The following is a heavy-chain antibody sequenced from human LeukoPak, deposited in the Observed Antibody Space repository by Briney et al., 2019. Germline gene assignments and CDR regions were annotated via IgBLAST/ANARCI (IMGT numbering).Heavy chain of an antibody. CDR1: GFTFNNYA. CDR2: IIGSGVNT. V-gene: IGHV3-23*01. Sequence: GGSLRLSCAASGFTFNNYAMTWVRQAPGKGLEWGSAIIGSGVNTYYADSVKGRYSVSRDNSKNTLYLQMNSLRPEDTAVYYCAKGIGPNYDFWSGSDNYYYYGLDVWGQGTTVTVSS. CDR3: AKGIGPNYDFWSGSDNYYYYGLDV. D-gene: IGHD3-3*01. J-gene: IGHJ6*02.